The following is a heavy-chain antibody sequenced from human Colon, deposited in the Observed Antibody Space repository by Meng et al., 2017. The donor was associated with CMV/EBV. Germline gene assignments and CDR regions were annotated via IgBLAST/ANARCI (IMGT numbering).Heavy chain of an antibody. D-gene: IGHD3-22*01. CDR3: AKAFSYYSNGYSYGMDA. CDR1: GFTFEDYA. J-gene: IGHJ6*02. CDR2: ISWNSSSI. V-gene: IGHV3-9*01. Sequence: SLKISCAASGFTFEDYAMYWVRQAPGKGLEWVSGISWNSSSIGYADSVKGRFTISRDNAKNSLYLQMNSLRAEDTALYYCAKAFSYYSNGYSYGMDAWGQGTTVTVSS.